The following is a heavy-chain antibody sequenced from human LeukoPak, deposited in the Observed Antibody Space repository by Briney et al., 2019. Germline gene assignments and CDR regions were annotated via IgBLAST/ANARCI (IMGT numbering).Heavy chain of an antibody. CDR1: GFTFKTYA. CDR2: LSSNGAYV. CDR3: ARGSADMIIVDRLDY. D-gene: IGHD3-22*01. J-gene: IGHJ4*01. V-gene: IGHV3-21*06. Sequence: PGGSLRLSCAASGFTFKTYAMSWVRQAPGEGLEWVSSLSSNGAYVYYADSLRGRFTISRDNAKNSLFLQINSLSAEDTGVYYCARGSADMIIVDRLDYWGHGTLVTVSP.